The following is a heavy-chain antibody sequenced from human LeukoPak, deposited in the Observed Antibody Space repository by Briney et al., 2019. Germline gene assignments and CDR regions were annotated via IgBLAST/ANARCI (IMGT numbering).Heavy chain of an antibody. V-gene: IGHV3-7*01. Sequence: GGSLRLSCAASGFTSSSYWMTWVRQAPGKGLERVANINKDGSDTYFMESVRGRFTISRDNAKNSLYLQMNSLRGEDTAAYYCTRDRGWQTFDSGGQGTLVTVSS. CDR2: INKDGSDT. D-gene: IGHD5-24*01. CDR3: TRDRGWQTFDS. CDR1: GFTSSSYW. J-gene: IGHJ4*02.